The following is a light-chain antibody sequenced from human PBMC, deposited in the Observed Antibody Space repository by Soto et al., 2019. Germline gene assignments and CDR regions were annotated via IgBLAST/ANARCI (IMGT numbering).Light chain of an antibody. CDR3: QQYNRGIT. J-gene: IGKJ4*01. Sequence: CSIFETVGDRVTITCRASRSISSWLAWYQQKPGKAPKLLIYKASSLESGVPSRFSGSGSGTEFTLTISSLQPDDFATYYCQQYNRGITFGGGTKVDIK. CDR1: RSISSW. CDR2: KAS. V-gene: IGKV1-5*03.